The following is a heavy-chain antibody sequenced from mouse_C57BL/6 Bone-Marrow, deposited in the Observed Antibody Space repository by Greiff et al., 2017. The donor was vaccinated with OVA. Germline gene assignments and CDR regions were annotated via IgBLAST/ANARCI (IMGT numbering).Heavy chain of an antibody. CDR1: GFNIKDDY. Sequence: EVQLLESGAELVRPGASVKLSCTASGFNIKDDYMHWVKQRPEQGLEWIGWIDPENGDTEYASKFQGKATIPADPSSNTAYLQLSSLTSEDTAVYYCTTLDYYGSSYGFAYWGQGTLVTVSA. CDR3: TTLDYYGSSYGFAY. D-gene: IGHD1-1*01. J-gene: IGHJ3*01. V-gene: IGHV14-4*01. CDR2: IDPENGDT.